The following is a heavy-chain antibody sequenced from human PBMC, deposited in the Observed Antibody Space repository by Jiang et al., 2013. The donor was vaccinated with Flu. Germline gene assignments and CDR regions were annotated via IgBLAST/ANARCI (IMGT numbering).Heavy chain of an antibody. CDR2: ISYDGSNK. Sequence: FSSYAMHWVRQAPGKGLEWVAVISYDGSNKYYADSVKGRFTISRDNSKNTLYLQMNSLRAEDTAVYYCARDQQWLPPDRFDYWGQGTLVTVSS. CDR3: ARDQQWLPPDRFDY. J-gene: IGHJ4*02. CDR1: FSSYA. V-gene: IGHV3-30-3*01. D-gene: IGHD6-19*01.